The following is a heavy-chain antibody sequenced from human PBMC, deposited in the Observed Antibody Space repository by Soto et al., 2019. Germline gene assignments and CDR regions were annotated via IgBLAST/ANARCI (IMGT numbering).Heavy chain of an antibody. CDR2: ISYDGSNK. D-gene: IGHD3-10*01. V-gene: IGHV3-30-3*01. Sequence: HVPLVESGGGVVQPGRSLRLSCAAAGFPFSSYAMHWVRQAPGKGLEWVAVISYDGSNKYYADSVKARFTISRDNSKNTLHLQITSLGDEDHADYYWAKDKEDYGAASYMGTSLITNMDVGGHGCTL. CDR1: GFPFSSYA. J-gene: IGHJ6*02. CDR3: AKDKEDYGAASYMGTSLITNMDV.